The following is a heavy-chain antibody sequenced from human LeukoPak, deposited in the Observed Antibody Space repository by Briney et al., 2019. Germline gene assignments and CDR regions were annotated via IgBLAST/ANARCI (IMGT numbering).Heavy chain of an antibody. CDR1: GFTFSSYS. CDR3: ARGKGYGPGICFDY. J-gene: IGHJ4*02. V-gene: IGHV3-21*01. Sequence: GGSLRLSCAASGFTFSSYSMNWVRQAPGKGLEWVLSISSSSSYIYYADSVKGRFTISRDNAKNSLYLQMSSLRAEDTAVYYCARGKGYGPGICFDYWGQGTLVTVSS. CDR2: ISSSSSYI. D-gene: IGHD5-18*01.